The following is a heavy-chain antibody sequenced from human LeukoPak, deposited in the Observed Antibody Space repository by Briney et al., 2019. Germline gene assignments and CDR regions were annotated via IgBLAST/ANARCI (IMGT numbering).Heavy chain of an antibody. J-gene: IGHJ4*02. CDR3: ARGYYDRHFDY. V-gene: IGHV1-2*04. Sequence: ASVTVSCTASGYTFTGYYMHWVRQAPGQGLEWMGWINPNSGGTNYAQKFQGWVTMTRDTSISTAYMELSRLRSDDTAVYYCARGYYDRHFDYWGQGTLVTVSS. CDR2: INPNSGGT. D-gene: IGHD3-22*01. CDR1: GYTFTGYY.